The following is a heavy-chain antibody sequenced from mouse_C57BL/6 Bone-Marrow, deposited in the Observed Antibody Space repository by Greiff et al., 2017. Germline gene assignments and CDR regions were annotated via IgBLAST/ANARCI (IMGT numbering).Heavy chain of an antibody. CDR3: ARSRLLCY. CDR1: GYTFTSYT. J-gene: IGHJ3*01. Sequence: QVQLQQQSGAELARPGASVKMSCKASGYTFTSYTMHWVKQRPGQGLEWIGYINPSSGYTKYNQKFKDKATLTADKSSSTAYMQLSSLTSEDSAVYYCARSRLLCYWGQGTLVTVSA. D-gene: IGHD6-1*01. V-gene: IGHV1-4*01. CDR2: INPSSGYT.